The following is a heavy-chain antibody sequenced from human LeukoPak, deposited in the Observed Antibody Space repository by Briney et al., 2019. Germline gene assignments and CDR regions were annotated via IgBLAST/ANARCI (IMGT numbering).Heavy chain of an antibody. CDR3: ARDRGVTTPYFDY. V-gene: IGHV1-69*13. D-gene: IGHD2-8*02. CDR2: IIPIFGTA. CDR1: GYTFTSYY. J-gene: IGHJ4*02. Sequence: GASVKVSCKASGYTFTSYYMHWVRQAPGQGLEWMGGIIPIFGTANYAQKFQGRVTITADESTSTAYMELSSLRSEDTAVYYCARDRGVTTPYFDYWGQGTLVTVSS.